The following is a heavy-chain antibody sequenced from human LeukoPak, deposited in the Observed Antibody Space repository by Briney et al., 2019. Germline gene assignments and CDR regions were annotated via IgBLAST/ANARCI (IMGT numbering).Heavy chain of an antibody. CDR2: INHSGST. J-gene: IGHJ4*02. Sequence: PSETLSLTCAVYGGSFSGYYWTWIRQPPGKGLEWIGEINHSGSTNYNPPLKSRVSIAVDTSKNQLSLRLSSVTAADTAVYYCARDPIREGDVYWGQGTLVTVSS. V-gene: IGHV4-34*01. D-gene: IGHD5-24*01. CDR1: GGSFSGYY. CDR3: ARDPIREGDVY.